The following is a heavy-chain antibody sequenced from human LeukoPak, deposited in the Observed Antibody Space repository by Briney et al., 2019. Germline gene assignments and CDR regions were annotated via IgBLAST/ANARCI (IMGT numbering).Heavy chain of an antibody. CDR2: ISGSGDNT. J-gene: IGHJ4*02. D-gene: IGHD3-22*01. V-gene: IGHV3-23*01. CDR1: GFSFRTYG. CDR3: AKDGSSSGYPYYFHY. Sequence: GGTLRLSCAASGFSFRTYGMSWVRQAPGKRLEWVSGISGSGDNTHNADFVKGRFTISRDNAKNSLYLQMNSLRAEDTALYYCAKDGSSSGYPYYFHYWGQGTLVTVSS.